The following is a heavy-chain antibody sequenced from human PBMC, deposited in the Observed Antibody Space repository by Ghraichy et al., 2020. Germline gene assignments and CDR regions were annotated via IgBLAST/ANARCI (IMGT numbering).Heavy chain of an antibody. D-gene: IGHD6-6*01. CDR2: IYYSGST. V-gene: IGHV4-59*01. Sequence: ETLSLTCTVSGGSISSYYWSWIRQPPGKGLEWIGYIYYSGSTNYNPSLKSRVTISVDTSKNQFSLKLSSVTAADTAVYYCARGVSSSSSHYYYYGMDVWGQGTTVTVSS. CDR1: GGSISSYY. CDR3: ARGVSSSSSHYYYYGMDV. J-gene: IGHJ6*02.